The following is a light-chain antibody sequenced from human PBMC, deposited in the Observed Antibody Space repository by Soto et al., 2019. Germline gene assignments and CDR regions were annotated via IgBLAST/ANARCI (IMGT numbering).Light chain of an antibody. CDR2: KVS. CDR1: QSLVYSDGNTY. CDR3: MQGTHPFT. Sequence: DVVMNQSPLSLPVTLGQPASISCRSRQSLVYSDGNTYLNWFQQRPGQSPRRLIYKVSNRDSGVPDRFSGSGSGTDFTLKSSRVEAEDVGVYNCMQGTHPFTFGPGTKVDIK. V-gene: IGKV2-30*01. J-gene: IGKJ3*01.